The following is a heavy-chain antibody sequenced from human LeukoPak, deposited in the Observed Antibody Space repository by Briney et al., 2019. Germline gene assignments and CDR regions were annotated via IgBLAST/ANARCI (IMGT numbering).Heavy chain of an antibody. J-gene: IGHJ3*02. D-gene: IGHD1-1*01. CDR3: ATEKEGGYGAFDI. CDR2: ISSNGGDK. Sequence: GGSLRLSCAASGLSLSSFAMHWVRPAPGKGLEWVADISSNGGDKYYADSVRGRFTISRDISENTMYLQMNSLRAEDSAVYYCATEKEGGYGAFDIWGQGTVVTVSS. V-gene: IGHV3-30*04. CDR1: GLSLSSFA.